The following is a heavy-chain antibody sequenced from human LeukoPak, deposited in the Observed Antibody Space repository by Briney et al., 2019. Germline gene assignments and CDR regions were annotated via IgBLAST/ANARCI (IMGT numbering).Heavy chain of an antibody. CDR3: AKGTPRYSSSWYAEFDY. V-gene: IGHV3-9*01. CDR1: GFTFDDYA. J-gene: IGHJ4*02. Sequence: GGPLRLSCAASGFTFDDYAMPWFRQAPGKGLKGVSGTRWNSGSIGYADSVKGRFTISRDNAKNTLYLQMNSLRAEDTALYYCAKGTPRYSSSWYAEFDYWGQGTLVTVSS. CDR2: TRWNSGSI. D-gene: IGHD6-13*01.